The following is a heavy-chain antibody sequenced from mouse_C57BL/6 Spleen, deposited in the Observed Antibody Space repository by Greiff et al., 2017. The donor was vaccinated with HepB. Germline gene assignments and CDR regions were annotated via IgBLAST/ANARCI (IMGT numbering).Heavy chain of an antibody. CDR3: ARYGTTVVGDYAMDY. CDR1: GYTFTDYY. Sequence: EVQLQESGPVLVKPGASVKMSCKASGYTFTDYYMNWVKQSHGKSLEWIGVINPYNGGTSYNQKFKGKATLTVDKSSSTAYMELNSLTSEDSAVYYCARYGTTVVGDYAMDYWGQGTSVTVSS. J-gene: IGHJ4*01. V-gene: IGHV1-19*01. D-gene: IGHD1-1*01. CDR2: INPYNGGT.